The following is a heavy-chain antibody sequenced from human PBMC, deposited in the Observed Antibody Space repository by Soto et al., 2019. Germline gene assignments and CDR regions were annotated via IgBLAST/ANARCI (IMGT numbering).Heavy chain of an antibody. CDR2: IYSGGST. CDR3: ARPRYGDYAGGFDI. Sequence: EVQLVESGGGLVQPGGSLRLSCAASGFTVSSNYMSWVRQAPGKGLEWVSVIYSGGSTYYADSVKGRFTISRHNSKNTLYLQMDSLRAEDTAVYYCARPRYGDYAGGFDIWGRGTIVTVSS. J-gene: IGHJ3*02. CDR1: GFTVSSNY. D-gene: IGHD4-17*01. V-gene: IGHV3-53*04.